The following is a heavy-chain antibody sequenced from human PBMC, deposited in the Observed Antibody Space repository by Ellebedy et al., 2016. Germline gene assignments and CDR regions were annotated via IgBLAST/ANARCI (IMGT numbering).Heavy chain of an antibody. CDR3: ARPRGYSYGGFDY. Sequence: GGSLRLSCAASGFTFTDYYMSWIRQAPGKGLEWVSYISSSGSTIYYADSLTGRFTISRDNAKNSLYLQMNSLRVEDTAVYYCARPRGYSYGGFDYWGQGTLVTVSS. CDR2: ISSSGSTI. V-gene: IGHV3-11*01. D-gene: IGHD5-18*01. J-gene: IGHJ4*02. CDR1: GFTFTDYY.